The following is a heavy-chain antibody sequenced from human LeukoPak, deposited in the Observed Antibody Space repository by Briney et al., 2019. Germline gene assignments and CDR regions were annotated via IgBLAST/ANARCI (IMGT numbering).Heavy chain of an antibody. CDR2: ISGSGGST. CDR3: ARDRYCGGDCYYFDY. CDR1: GFTFSSYA. D-gene: IGHD2-21*02. V-gene: IGHV3-23*01. Sequence: TGGSLRLSCTASGFTFSSYAMSWVRQAPGKGLEWVSAISGSGGSTYYADSVKGRFTISRDNAKNSLYLQMNSLRAEDTAVYYCARDRYCGGDCYYFDYWGQGTLVTVSS. J-gene: IGHJ4*02.